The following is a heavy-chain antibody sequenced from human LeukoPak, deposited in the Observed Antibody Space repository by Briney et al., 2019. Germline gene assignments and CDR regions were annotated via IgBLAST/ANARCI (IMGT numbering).Heavy chain of an antibody. V-gene: IGHV3-48*03. Sequence: GGSLRLSCAAFGFTFSSYEMNWVRQAPGKGLEWVSYISSSGSTIYYADSVKGRFTISRDNAKNSLYLQMNSLRAEDTAVYYCAREAVAGTAPWGQGTLVTVSS. J-gene: IGHJ5*02. CDR3: AREAVAGTAP. D-gene: IGHD6-19*01. CDR1: GFTFSSYE. CDR2: ISSSGSTI.